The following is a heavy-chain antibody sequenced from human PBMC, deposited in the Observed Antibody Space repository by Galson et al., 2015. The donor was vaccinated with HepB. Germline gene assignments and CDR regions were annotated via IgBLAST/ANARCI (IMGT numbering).Heavy chain of an antibody. CDR3: ARHRAPNDYESRG. V-gene: IGHV4-39*01. CDR2: IYYSGST. CDR1: GGSISSSSYY. D-gene: IGHD3-22*01. J-gene: IGHJ4*02. Sequence: SETLSLTCTVSGGSISSSSYYWGWIRQPPGKGLEWIGSIYYSGSTYYNPSLKSRVTISVDTSKNQFSLKLSSVTAADTDVYYCARHRAPNDYESRGWGQGTLVTVSS.